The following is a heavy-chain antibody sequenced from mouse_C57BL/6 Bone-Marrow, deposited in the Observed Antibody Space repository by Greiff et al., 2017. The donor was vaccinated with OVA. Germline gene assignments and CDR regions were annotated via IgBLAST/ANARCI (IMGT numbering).Heavy chain of an antibody. CDR2: IRNKANNHAT. Sequence: EVHLVESGGGLVQPGGSMKLSCAASGFTFSDAWMDWVRQSPEKGLEWVAEIRNKANNHATYYAESVKGRFTISRDDSKSSVYLQMNSLRAEDTGIYYCTRRLRSYFDYWGQGTTLTVSS. CDR1: GFTFSDAW. CDR3: TRRLRSYFDY. V-gene: IGHV6-6*01. D-gene: IGHD1-1*01. J-gene: IGHJ2*01.